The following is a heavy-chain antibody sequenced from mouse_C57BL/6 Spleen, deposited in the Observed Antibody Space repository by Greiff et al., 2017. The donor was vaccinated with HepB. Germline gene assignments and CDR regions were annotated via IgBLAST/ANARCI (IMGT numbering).Heavy chain of an antibody. J-gene: IGHJ1*03. V-gene: IGHV1-76*01. CDR1: GYTFTDYY. CDR2: IYPGSGNT. CDR3: AREDYGSSRYFDV. D-gene: IGHD1-1*01. Sequence: QVQLQQSGAELVRPGASVKLSCKASGYTFTDYYINWVKQRPGQGLEWIARIYPGSGNTYYNEKFKGKATLTAEKSSSTAYMQLSSLTSEDSAVYFCAREDYGSSRYFDVWGTGTTVTVSS.